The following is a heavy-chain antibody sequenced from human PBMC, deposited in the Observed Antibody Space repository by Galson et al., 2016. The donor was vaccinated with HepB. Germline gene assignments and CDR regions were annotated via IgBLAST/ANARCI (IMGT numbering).Heavy chain of an antibody. J-gene: IGHJ6*03. Sequence: RLSCAASGFTFSNYAMSWVRQAPGKGLEWISGLVGRGDRTYNADSVKGRFTITRDNSKNPLYLQMNSLRAEDTAIYYCARDPVMAHDGSLYYYMDVWGKGTTVTVSS. CDR3: ARDPVMAHDGSLYYYMDV. CDR2: LVGRGDRT. V-gene: IGHV3-23*01. CDR1: GFTFSNYA. D-gene: IGHD3-22*01.